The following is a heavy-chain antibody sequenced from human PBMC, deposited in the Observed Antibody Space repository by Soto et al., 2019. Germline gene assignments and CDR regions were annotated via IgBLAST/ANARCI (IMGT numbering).Heavy chain of an antibody. CDR2: IKQDGTET. Sequence: HPGGSLRLSCAGSGFTFRNFWMGWVRQAPGKRLEWVANIKQDGTETSYADSVKGRFTVSRDNAKNSLYLQMNSLGADDTAVYYCARENYFDYWGQGALVTVSS. CDR3: ARENYFDY. J-gene: IGHJ4*02. V-gene: IGHV3-7*01. CDR1: GFTFRNFW.